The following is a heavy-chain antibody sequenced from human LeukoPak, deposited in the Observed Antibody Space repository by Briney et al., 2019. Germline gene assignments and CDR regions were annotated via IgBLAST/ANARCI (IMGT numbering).Heavy chain of an antibody. CDR1: GGSINKYY. J-gene: IGHJ4*02. Sequence: SETLSLTCTVSGGSINKYYWSWIRQSPGKGLEWLGYVHDSAGTIYNPSLKSRVTISVGTSKTQFSLKLSSVTAADTAVYYCARGTYYYGSGSYYSIDYWGQGTLVTVSS. D-gene: IGHD3-10*01. CDR3: ARGTYYYGSGSYYSIDY. V-gene: IGHV4-59*01. CDR2: VHDSAGT.